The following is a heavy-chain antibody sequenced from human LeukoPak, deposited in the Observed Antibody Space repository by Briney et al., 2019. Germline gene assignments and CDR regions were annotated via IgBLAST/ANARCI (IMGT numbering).Heavy chain of an antibody. CDR3: ARVPLGDSGPRTGKYYFDF. V-gene: IGHV1-2*02. Sequence: GASVTVSCKASGYTFTDNYMQWVRQAPGQGLEWMGWINPNSGGTNYAKRFQGRVTMTRDTTIGTAYMELSGLESGDTAVYYCARVPLGDSGPRTGKYYFDFWGQGSLVVVSS. D-gene: IGHD3/OR15-3a*01. CDR1: GYTFTDNY. CDR2: INPNSGGT. J-gene: IGHJ4*02.